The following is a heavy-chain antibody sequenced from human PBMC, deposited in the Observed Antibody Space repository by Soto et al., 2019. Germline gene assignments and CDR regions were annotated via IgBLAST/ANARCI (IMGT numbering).Heavy chain of an antibody. J-gene: IGHJ3*02. CDR1: GGSISSSSYY. D-gene: IGHD2-15*01. Sequence: SETLSLTCTVSGGSISSSSYYWGWIRQPPGKGLEWIGSIYYSGSTYYNPSLKSRVTISVDTSKNQFSLKLSSVTAADTAVYYCARHPPAKGGVVVAAIKRGAFDIWGQGTMVTVSS. CDR3: ARHPPAKGGVVVAAIKRGAFDI. V-gene: IGHV4-39*01. CDR2: IYYSGST.